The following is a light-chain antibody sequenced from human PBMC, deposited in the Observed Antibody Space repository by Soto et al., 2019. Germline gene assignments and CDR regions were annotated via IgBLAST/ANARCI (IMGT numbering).Light chain of an antibody. Sequence: QSVLTQPLSASGTPGQRVTISCSGSTSNIGRSTVSWYQQFPGAAPKLLIYSNTQRPLGVPVRFSGSKSDTSASLAISGLQSEDEADYYCATWNDGVFVFGIGT. CDR3: ATWNDGVFV. J-gene: IGLJ1*01. CDR2: SNT. V-gene: IGLV1-44*01. CDR1: TSNIGRST.